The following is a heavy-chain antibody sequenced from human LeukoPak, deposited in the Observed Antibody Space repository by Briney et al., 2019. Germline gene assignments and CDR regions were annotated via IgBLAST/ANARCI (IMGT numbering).Heavy chain of an antibody. V-gene: IGHV4-59*08. J-gene: IGHJ4*02. CDR2: IYYSGST. D-gene: IGHD3-22*01. Sequence: PSETLSLTCTVSGGSINTYYWSWIRQPPGKGLEWIGYIYYSGSTNYNPSLKSRVTISVDTSKNQFSLKLSSVTAADTAVYYCARLGYYYNSSGYYPFDYWGQGTLVTVSS. CDR3: ARLGYYYNSSGYYPFDY. CDR1: GGSINTYY.